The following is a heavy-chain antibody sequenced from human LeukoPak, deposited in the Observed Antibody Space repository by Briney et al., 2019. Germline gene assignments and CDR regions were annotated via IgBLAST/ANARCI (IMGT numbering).Heavy chain of an antibody. CDR1: GFTFSSYS. CDR2: INSDGINT. V-gene: IGHV3-74*01. CDR3: ARDLGQYYDTSDNWFDP. J-gene: IGHJ5*02. D-gene: IGHD3-22*01. Sequence: PGGSLRLSCAASGFTFSSYSMNWVRQAPGKGLVWVSRINSDGINTSYADSVKGRFTISRDNAKTTLNLQMNSLRAEDTAVYYCARDLGQYYDTSDNWFDPWGQGTLVTVSS.